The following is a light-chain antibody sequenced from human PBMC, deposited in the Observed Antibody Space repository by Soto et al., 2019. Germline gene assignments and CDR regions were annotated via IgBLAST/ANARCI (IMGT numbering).Light chain of an antibody. CDR1: QSISSW. V-gene: IGKV1-5*03. Sequence: DIQMTQSPSTLSASVGDRVTITCRASQSISSWLAWYQQKPGKAPKLLIYKASSLESGVPSRFSGGGSGKEFTLTVSRLQTDDFAAYYCQQYNSDPWTFGQGTKVEIK. CDR3: QQYNSDPWT. CDR2: KAS. J-gene: IGKJ1*01.